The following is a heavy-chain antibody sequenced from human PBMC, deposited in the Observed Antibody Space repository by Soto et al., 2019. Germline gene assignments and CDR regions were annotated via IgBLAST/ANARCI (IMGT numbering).Heavy chain of an antibody. Sequence: QVQLVQSGAEVKQPGASVKVSCTASGYTFTTYYMHWVRQAPGQGLEWMGIINPNGGSTTYAQTFQGRVNITRDTSTSTVSMEMGRLISEDTAVYYCARGDRGGTWFFDLWGRGSLVIVSS. CDR1: GYTFTTYY. CDR3: ARGDRGGTWFFDL. J-gene: IGHJ2*01. V-gene: IGHV1-46*01. CDR2: INPNGGST. D-gene: IGHD2-15*01.